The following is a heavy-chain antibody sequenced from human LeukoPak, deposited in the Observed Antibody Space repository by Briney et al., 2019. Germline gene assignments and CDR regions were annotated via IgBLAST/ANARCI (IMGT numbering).Heavy chain of an antibody. CDR2: INHSGST. Sequence: PSETLSLTCAVYGGSFSGYYWSWIRQPPGKGLEWIGEINHSGSTNYNPSLKSRVTISVDTSKNQFSLKLSSVTAADTAVYYCARGPRITIFGVVIIPQIFDYWGQGTLVTVSP. CDR3: ARGPRITIFGVVIIPQIFDY. V-gene: IGHV4-34*01. CDR1: GGSFSGYY. J-gene: IGHJ4*02. D-gene: IGHD3-3*01.